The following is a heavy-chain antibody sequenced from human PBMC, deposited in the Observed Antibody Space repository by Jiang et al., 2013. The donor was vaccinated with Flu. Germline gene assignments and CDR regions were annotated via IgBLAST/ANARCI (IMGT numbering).Heavy chain of an antibody. CDR1: GFTFSSYG. V-gene: IGHV3-30*03. D-gene: IGHD3-10*01. J-gene: IGHJ4*02. CDR2: ISYDGINK. CDR3: DRKTPKFGDYQGNFDY. Sequence: VQLVESGGGVVQPGMSLRLSCAASGFTFSSYGMHWVRQAPGKGLEWVAVISYDGINKYYADSVKGRFTISRDNSKNTLYLQMNSLRAEDTAVYHCDRKTPKFGDYQGNFDYVGPGNPGPPSP.